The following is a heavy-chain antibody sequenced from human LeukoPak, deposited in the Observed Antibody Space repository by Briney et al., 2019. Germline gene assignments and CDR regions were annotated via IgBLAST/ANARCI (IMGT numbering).Heavy chain of an antibody. D-gene: IGHD1-26*01. J-gene: IGHJ4*02. CDR1: GGSISSYY. V-gene: IGHV4-59*01. CDR3: ARRSYSASYYLDY. CDR2: IYYSGGP. Sequence: SETLSLTCTVSGGSISSYYWSWIRQPPGKGLEWIGYIYYSGGPKYNPSLKSRVTISVDTSKNQFSPKLSSVTAADTAVYYCARRSYSASYYLDYWAQGTLVTVSS.